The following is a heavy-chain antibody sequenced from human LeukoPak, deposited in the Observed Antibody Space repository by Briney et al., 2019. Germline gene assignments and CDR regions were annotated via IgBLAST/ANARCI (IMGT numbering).Heavy chain of an antibody. Sequence: VASVKVSCKVSGYSLIEVSMHWVRQAPGQGLEWMGWINTNTGNPTYAQGFTGRFVFSLDTSVSTAYLQISSLKAEDTAVYYCARESRSLGLRYFDRSPGDCSDYWGQGTLVTVSS. J-gene: IGHJ4*02. CDR1: GYSLIEVS. CDR2: INTNTGNP. V-gene: IGHV7-4-1*02. D-gene: IGHD3-9*01. CDR3: ARESRSLGLRYFDRSPGDCSDY.